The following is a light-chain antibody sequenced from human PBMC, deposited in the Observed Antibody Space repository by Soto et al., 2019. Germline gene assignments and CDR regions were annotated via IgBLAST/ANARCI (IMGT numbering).Light chain of an antibody. J-gene: IGKJ3*01. CDR2: CAS. Sequence: EIVLTQSPGTLSLSPGEIATLSCRASQSVSSSYLAWYQQKPGQAPRLLIYCASSRATGIPDRFSGSGYGTDFTLTISRLEPEDFAVYYFKQYASXPFTFGPGTKVXI. CDR1: QSVSSSY. V-gene: IGKV3-20*01. CDR3: KQYASXPFT.